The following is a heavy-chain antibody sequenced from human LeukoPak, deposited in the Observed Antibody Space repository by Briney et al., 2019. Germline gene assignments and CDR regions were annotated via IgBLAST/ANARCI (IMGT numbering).Heavy chain of an antibody. Sequence: GGSLRLSCAASGFTFSSYGMHWVRQAPGKRLEWVAVISYDGSNKYYGDSVKGRFTISRDNSKNTLYLQMNSLRAEDTAVYYCAKDNAYRSSWYAFDIWGQGTMVTVSS. CDR1: GFTFSSYG. CDR2: ISYDGSNK. V-gene: IGHV3-30*18. CDR3: AKDNAYRSSWYAFDI. D-gene: IGHD6-13*01. J-gene: IGHJ3*02.